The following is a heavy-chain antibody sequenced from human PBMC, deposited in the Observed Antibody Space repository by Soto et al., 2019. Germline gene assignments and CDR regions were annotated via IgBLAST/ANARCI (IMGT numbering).Heavy chain of an antibody. D-gene: IGHD2-2*03. Sequence: VLLLESGGGFVQPGGSVRLSCAATQFTFGGLGLSWVRQSPGRGLEWVATISRDEDNTHYADSVNGRFTISKDRSTNTLHLHMASLRAEDTAMYYCVSWMSAHFDYWGRGTLVTVSS. CDR1: QFTFGGLG. CDR3: VSWMSAHFDY. V-gene: IGHV3-23*01. CDR2: ISRDEDNT. J-gene: IGHJ4*02.